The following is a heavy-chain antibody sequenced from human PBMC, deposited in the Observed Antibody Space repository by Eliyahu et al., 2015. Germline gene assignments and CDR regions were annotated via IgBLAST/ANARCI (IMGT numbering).Heavy chain of an antibody. CDR3: AKLQFGSFDL. V-gene: IGHV3-23*01. CDR1: GFTFSSYA. J-gene: IGHJ2*01. Sequence: EVQLLESXGGLVQPGGSLRLXXXAXGFTFSSYAMXWVRXAPGKGLEWVSGSSGSGDSTYYADSVKGRFAISRDNSKNTLYLQMSSLRAEDTAVYYCAKLQFGSFDLWGRGTLVTVSS. D-gene: IGHD4-11*01. CDR2: SSGSGDST.